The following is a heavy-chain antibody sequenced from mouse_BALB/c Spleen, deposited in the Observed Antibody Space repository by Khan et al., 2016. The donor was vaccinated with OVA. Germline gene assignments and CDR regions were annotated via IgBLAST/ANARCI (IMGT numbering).Heavy chain of an antibody. CDR3: ARDRIDY. D-gene: IGHD2-14*01. J-gene: IGHJ2*01. Sequence: LQQSGAELAKPGASVQMSCTASGYTFTSYWMHWIKQRPVQGLEWIGYINPTSGYTDYNQKFKDKATLTADKSSSTAYMHLSSLTSDDSAVYYCARDRIDYWGQGTALTVSS. CDR1: GYTFTSYW. CDR2: INPTSGYT. V-gene: IGHV1-7*01.